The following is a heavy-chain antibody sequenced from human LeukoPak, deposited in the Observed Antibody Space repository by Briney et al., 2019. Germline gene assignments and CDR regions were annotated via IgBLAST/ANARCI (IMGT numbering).Heavy chain of an antibody. Sequence: PSETLSLTCTVSRGSVSSYYWRWIRQAAGKGLEWIGRIYTSGNTNYNPSLKSRVTISVDKSKNQFSLKLISVTAADTGMYYCAVDNRDYWGQGTLVTVSS. CDR1: RGSVSSYY. V-gene: IGHV4-4*07. D-gene: IGHD2-2*01. J-gene: IGHJ4*02. CDR3: AVDNRDY. CDR2: IYTSGNT.